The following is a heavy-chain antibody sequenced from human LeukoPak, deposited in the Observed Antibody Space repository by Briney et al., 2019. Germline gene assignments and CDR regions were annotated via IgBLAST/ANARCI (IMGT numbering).Heavy chain of an antibody. CDR1: GDSISGSGYY. D-gene: IGHD2-8*01. CDR3: ARENYCTNGVCWAFDP. Sequence: SETLSLTCSVSGDSISGSGYYWDWIRQPPGKGLEWIGSIHHSGNTNYNPSLKSRVTISADMSKNQFSLQLSSVTAADTAVYYCARENYCTNGVCWAFDPWGQGTLVTVSS. J-gene: IGHJ5*02. V-gene: IGHV4-39*07. CDR2: IHHSGNT.